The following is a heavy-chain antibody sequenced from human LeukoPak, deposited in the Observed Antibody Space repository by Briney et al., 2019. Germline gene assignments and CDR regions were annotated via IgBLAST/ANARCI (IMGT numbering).Heavy chain of an antibody. J-gene: IGHJ3*02. V-gene: IGHV3-23*01. CDR1: GFTFNSYA. CDR2: ISHSGDST. Sequence: GGSLRLSCAASGFTFNSYAMSWVRQAPGKGLEWVSAISHSGDSTYYADSVKGRFTISRDNSKSTLYLQMHSLRTEDTAVYYCAKPRSVSSGLDAFDIWGQGTMVTVSS. CDR3: AKPRSVSSGLDAFDI. D-gene: IGHD3-10*01.